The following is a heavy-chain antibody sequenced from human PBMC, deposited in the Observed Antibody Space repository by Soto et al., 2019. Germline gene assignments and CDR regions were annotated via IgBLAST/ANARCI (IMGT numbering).Heavy chain of an antibody. Sequence: QVQLVQSGAEVKKTGASVKVSCKASGYTFTSYDINWVRQATGQGLEWMGWMNPNSGNTGYAQKFQGRVNMNRNTSISTAYMELSSLRSEDTALYYCARRPVAARRRGWFDPWGQGTLVTVSS. CDR3: ARRPVAARRRGWFDP. D-gene: IGHD6-6*01. CDR1: GYTFTSYD. J-gene: IGHJ5*02. V-gene: IGHV1-8*01. CDR2: MNPNSGNT.